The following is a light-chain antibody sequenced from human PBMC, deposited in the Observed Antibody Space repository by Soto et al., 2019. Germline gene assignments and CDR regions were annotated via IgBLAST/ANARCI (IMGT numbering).Light chain of an antibody. Sequence: DIVMTQSPDSLAVSLGERATINCKSSQSVLYSSNNKNYLAWYQQKPGQPPKLLIYWASTRESGVPDRFSGRGSGTDFALTISSLQAEDVAVYYCQQYYSTCTFGQGTKVEIK. V-gene: IGKV4-1*01. CDR1: QSVLYSSNNKNY. CDR3: QQYYSTCT. CDR2: WAS. J-gene: IGKJ1*01.